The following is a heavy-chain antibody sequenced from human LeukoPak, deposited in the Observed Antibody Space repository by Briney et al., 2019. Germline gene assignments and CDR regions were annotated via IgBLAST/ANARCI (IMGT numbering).Heavy chain of an antibody. CDR3: ARARFLEWLLDY. V-gene: IGHV3-30*04. Sequence: GESLRLACAASGFTFNTHAMSWVRQAPGKGLEWVAVISYDGSNKYYADSVKGRFTISRDNSKNTLYLQMNSLRAEDTAVYYCARARFLEWLLDYWGQGTLVTVSS. J-gene: IGHJ4*02. CDR1: GFTFNTHA. D-gene: IGHD3-3*01. CDR2: ISYDGSNK.